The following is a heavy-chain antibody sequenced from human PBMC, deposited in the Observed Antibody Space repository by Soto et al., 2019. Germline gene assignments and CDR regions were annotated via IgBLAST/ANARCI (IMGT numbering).Heavy chain of an antibody. V-gene: IGHV4-38-2*02. Sequence: PSETLSLTCAVSGYSISSGYYWGWIRQPPEKGLEWIGSIYHSGSTYYNPSLKSRVTISVDTSKNQFSLKLSSVTAADTAVYYCARDLFSSGWAPYYFDYWGQGTLVTVSS. CDR2: IYHSGST. CDR3: ARDLFSSGWAPYYFDY. D-gene: IGHD6-19*01. J-gene: IGHJ4*02. CDR1: GYSISSGYY.